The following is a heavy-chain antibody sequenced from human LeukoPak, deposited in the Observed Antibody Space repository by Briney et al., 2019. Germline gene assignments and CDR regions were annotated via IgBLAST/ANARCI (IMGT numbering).Heavy chain of an antibody. V-gene: IGHV4-59*12. Sequence: SETLSLTCTVSGDSMRGYYWSWIRQPPGQGLEWIGYMSYIGITNYNPSLKSRVTISVDRSKNQVSLKLTSLTAADTAVYYCARTTDWGSPAYSDYWGQGTLVTVSS. CDR3: ARTTDWGSPAYSDY. D-gene: IGHD7-27*01. CDR1: GDSMRGYY. J-gene: IGHJ4*02. CDR2: MSYIGIT.